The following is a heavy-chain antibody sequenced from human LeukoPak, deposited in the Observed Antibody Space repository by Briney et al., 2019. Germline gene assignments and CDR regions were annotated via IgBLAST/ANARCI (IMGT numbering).Heavy chain of an antibody. CDR2: INGDGSST. V-gene: IGHV3-74*01. Sequence: GGSLRLSCAASGFTFSSNWMHWVRQAPGKGLVWVSQINGDGSSTNYADSVKGRFTISRDNTKNILYLQMKSLRVDDTAVYYCARDMVSVTTRWGQGTLVTVSS. CDR1: GFTFSSNW. D-gene: IGHD4-17*01. J-gene: IGHJ4*02. CDR3: ARDMVSVTTR.